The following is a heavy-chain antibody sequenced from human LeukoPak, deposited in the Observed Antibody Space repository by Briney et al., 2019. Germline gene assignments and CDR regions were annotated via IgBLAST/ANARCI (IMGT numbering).Heavy chain of an antibody. J-gene: IGHJ6*03. Sequence: GASVKVSCKASGGTFSSYAISWVRQAPGQGLEWMGGIIPIFGTANYAQKFQGRVTITADKSTSTAYMELSSLRSEDTAVYYCARVTRQRHSGGNYQEIGYYYYYMDVWGKGTTVTVSS. V-gene: IGHV1-69*06. CDR2: IIPIFGTA. CDR1: GGTFSSYA. CDR3: ARVTRQRHSGGNYQEIGYYYYYMDV. D-gene: IGHD2-15*01.